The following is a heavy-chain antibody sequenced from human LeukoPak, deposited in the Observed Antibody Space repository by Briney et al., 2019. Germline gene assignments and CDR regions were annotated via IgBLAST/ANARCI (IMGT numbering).Heavy chain of an antibody. V-gene: IGHV3-23*01. D-gene: IGHD3-10*01. CDR2: ISGSGGST. CDR1: GFTFSSYA. J-gene: IGHJ4*02. CDR3: ARGRITMVRGVTTIYYFDY. Sequence: GGSLRLSCAASGFTFSSYAMSWVRQAPGKGLEWVSAISGSGGSTYYADSVKGRFTISRDNAKNSLYLQMNSLRAEDTAVYYCARGRITMVRGVTTIYYFDYWGQGTLVTVSS.